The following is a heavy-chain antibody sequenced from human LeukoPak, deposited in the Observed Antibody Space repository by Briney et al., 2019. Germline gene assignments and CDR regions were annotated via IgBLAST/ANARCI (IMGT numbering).Heavy chain of an antibody. D-gene: IGHD4-11*01. V-gene: IGHV3-23*01. CDR3: AKDLFDYGNYDYFDS. J-gene: IGHJ4*02. CDR1: GFTFNNYA. CDR2: ISASGGSI. Sequence: GSLRLSCAASGFTFNNYAMSWVRQAPGKGLEWVSSISASGGSIYYADSVKGRFTISRDNSKNTVYLQMHSLRVEDTAIYYCAKDLFDYGNYDYFDSWGQGTLVTVSS.